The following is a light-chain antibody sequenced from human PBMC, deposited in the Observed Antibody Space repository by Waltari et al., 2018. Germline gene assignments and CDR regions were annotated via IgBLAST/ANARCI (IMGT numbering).Light chain of an antibody. CDR3: QQSYSTPQT. CDR1: QTISSY. V-gene: IGKV1-39*01. J-gene: IGKJ1*01. CDR2: GAY. Sequence: DVQMTPSPSSLSASVGARVTITCRASQTISSYLNWYQQRPGKAPKLLIYGAYSLQSGVPPRFSGSGSETDFTLTISSLQPEDFATYYCQQSYSTPQTFGQGTKVEIK.